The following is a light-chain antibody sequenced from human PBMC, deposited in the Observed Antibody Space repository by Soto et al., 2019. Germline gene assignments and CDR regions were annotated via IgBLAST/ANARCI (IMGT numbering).Light chain of an antibody. CDR2: AAS. CDR3: LQDYNYPRT. J-gene: IGKJ1*01. V-gene: IGKV1-6*01. CDR1: QGIRND. Sequence: AIQMTQSPSSLYASVGDRVTITCRASQGIRNDLGWYQQKPGKAPKLLIYAASSLQSGVPSRFSGSGAGTDFTLTISSLQPEDFATYYFLQDYNYPRTFGQGTKVEIK.